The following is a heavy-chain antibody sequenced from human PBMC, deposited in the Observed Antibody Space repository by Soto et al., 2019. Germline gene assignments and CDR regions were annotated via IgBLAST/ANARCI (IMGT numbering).Heavy chain of an antibody. CDR2: ISGSGSST. CDR3: ARRSTSWGCDI. J-gene: IGHJ3*02. V-gene: IGHV3-23*01. D-gene: IGHD2-2*01. CDR1: GFTFSSYA. Sequence: EVQLLESGGGLVQPGGSLRLSCAASGFTFSSYAMSWVRQAPGKGLEWVSAISGSGSSTYYADSVKGRFTISRDNSKNSPSLQMNSMRVEDTAVDSGARRSTSWGCDIWGQGTMVTVSS.